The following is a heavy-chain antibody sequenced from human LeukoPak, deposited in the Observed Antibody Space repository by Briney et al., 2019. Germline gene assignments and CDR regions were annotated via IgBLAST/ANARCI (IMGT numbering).Heavy chain of an antibody. CDR1: GDSVSGNSAA. CDR3: AREGWFPWFDP. CDR2: TYYRSKWYN. D-gene: IGHD3-10*01. V-gene: IGHV6-1*01. Sequence: SQTLSLTCAISGDSVSGNSAAWNSIRQSPSRGLEWLGRTYYRSKWYNDYAVSVKSRITITPDTSKTQFSLQLNSVTPEDTAVYYCAREGWFPWFDPWGQGTLVTVSS. J-gene: IGHJ5*02.